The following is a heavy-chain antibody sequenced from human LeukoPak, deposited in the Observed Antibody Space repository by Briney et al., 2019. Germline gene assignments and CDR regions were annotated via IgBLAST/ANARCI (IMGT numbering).Heavy chain of an antibody. D-gene: IGHD3-22*01. CDR3: ARKAPYYYDSSGPLGTYYFDC. CDR2: IYYSGST. Sequence: PSETLSLTCTVSGGSISGYYWSWIRQPPGKGLEWIGYIYYSGSTNYNPSLKSRVTILVDTSKNQFSLKLSSVTAADTAVYYCARKAPYYYDSSGPLGTYYFDCWGQGTLVTVSS. CDR1: GGSISGYY. J-gene: IGHJ4*02. V-gene: IGHV4-59*12.